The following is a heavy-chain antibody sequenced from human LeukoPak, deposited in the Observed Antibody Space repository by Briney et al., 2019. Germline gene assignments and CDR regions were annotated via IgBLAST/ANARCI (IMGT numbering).Heavy chain of an antibody. D-gene: IGHD3-22*01. J-gene: IGHJ4*02. V-gene: IGHV4-59*01. CDR3: ARFGRYYYDSSGYYLFDY. CDR2: IYYSGST. Sequence: SETLSLTCTVSGGSISSYYWSWIRQPPGKGLEWIGYIYYSGSTNYNPSLKSRVTISVDTSKNQFSLKLSSVTAADTAVYYCARFGRYYYDSSGYYLFDYWGQGTLVTVSS. CDR1: GGSISSYY.